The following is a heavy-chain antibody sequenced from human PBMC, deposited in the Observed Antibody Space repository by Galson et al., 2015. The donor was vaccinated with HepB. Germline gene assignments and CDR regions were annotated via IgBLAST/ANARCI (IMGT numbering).Heavy chain of an antibody. V-gene: IGHV1-18*04. D-gene: IGHD5-18*01. CDR1: GYTFTSYG. CDR3: ARPVGYGRRYYYGMDV. CDR2: ISAYNGNT. J-gene: IGHJ6*02. Sequence: SVKVSCKASGYTFTSYGISWVRQAPGQGLEWMGWISAYNGNTNYAQKLQGRVTMTTDTSTSTAYMELRSLRSDDTAVYYCARPVGYGRRYYYGMDVWGQGTTVTVSS.